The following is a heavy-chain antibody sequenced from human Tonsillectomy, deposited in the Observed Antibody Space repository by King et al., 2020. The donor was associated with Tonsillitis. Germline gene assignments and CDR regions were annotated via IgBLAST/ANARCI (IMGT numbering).Heavy chain of an antibody. Sequence: VQLVQSGAEVKKPGSSVKVSCKASGGTFSTYSISWVRQAPGQGLEWMGGIIPLFGTANYAQKFQGRVTITADESTSTAYMELSSLRSEDTAVYYCATCSGGSCYSAGDYYEYGMDVWGQGTTVTVSS. J-gene: IGHJ6*02. CDR3: ATCSGGSCYSAGDYYEYGMDV. CDR2: IIPLFGTA. CDR1: GGTFSTYS. V-gene: IGHV1-69*01. D-gene: IGHD2-15*01.